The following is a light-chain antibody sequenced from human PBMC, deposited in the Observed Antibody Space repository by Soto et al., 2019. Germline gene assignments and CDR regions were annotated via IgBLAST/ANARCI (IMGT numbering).Light chain of an antibody. Sequence: DIVMTQSPLSLPVTPGGPASISCRSSQSLLHRNGYKNLDWYLQKPGQSPQLLIYLGSKRASGVEDSLSGVGSRTDINLKISRVKSEGVGRYYSMQTLQTRLTFGGGTKVDIK. CDR1: QSLLHRNGYKN. J-gene: IGKJ4*01. V-gene: IGKV2-28*01. CDR3: MQTLQTRLT. CDR2: LGS.